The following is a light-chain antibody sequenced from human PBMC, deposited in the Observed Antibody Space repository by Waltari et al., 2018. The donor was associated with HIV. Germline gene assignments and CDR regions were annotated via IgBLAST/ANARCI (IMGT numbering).Light chain of an antibody. CDR2: GNS. CDR3: QSYDSSLSGWV. J-gene: IGLJ3*02. Sequence: QSVLTQPPSVSGAPGQRVTISCTGSSSNIGAGYDVHWYQHLPGTAPKLLIYGNSNRPSGVPDRFSCAKSGTSASLAITGLQAEDEADYYCQSYDSSLSGWVFGGGTKLTVL. CDR1: SSNIGAGYD. V-gene: IGLV1-40*01.